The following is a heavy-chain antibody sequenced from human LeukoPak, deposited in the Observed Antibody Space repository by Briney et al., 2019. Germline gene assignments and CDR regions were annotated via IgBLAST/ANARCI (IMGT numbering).Heavy chain of an antibody. J-gene: IGHJ5*02. Sequence: SETLSLTCTVSGGSISSSSYYWGWIRQPPGKGLEWIGSIYHSGSTYYNPSLKSRVTISVDTSKNQFSLKLSSVTAADTAVYYCARVDLEWFRGWFDPWGQGTLVTVSS. D-gene: IGHD3-3*01. CDR3: ARVDLEWFRGWFDP. CDR2: IYHSGST. CDR1: GGSISSSSYY. V-gene: IGHV4-39*07.